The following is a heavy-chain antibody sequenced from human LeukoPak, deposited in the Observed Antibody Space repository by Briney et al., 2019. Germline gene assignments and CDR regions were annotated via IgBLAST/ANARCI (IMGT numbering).Heavy chain of an antibody. CDR1: GYTFTGYY. V-gene: IGHV1-2*02. CDR2: INPNSGGT. CDR3: ARVDLGVDAFDI. Sequence: ASVKVSCKASGYTFTGYYMHWVRQAPGQGLEWMGWINPNSGGTNYAQKFQGRVTMTRDTSISTAYMELSRLRSDDTAVYYCARVDLGVDAFDILGQGTMVTVSS. D-gene: IGHD3-10*01. J-gene: IGHJ3*02.